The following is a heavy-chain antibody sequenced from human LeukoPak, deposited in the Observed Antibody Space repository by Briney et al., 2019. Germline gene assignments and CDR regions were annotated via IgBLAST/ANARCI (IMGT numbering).Heavy chain of an antibody. CDR2: INHNGEMI. D-gene: IGHD3-9*01. Sequence: SGGSLRLSCAASGFSLSNYWMNWVRQAPGKGLEWVSYINHNGEMIFYPDFVKGRFTISRDNAKNSLYLQMNSLRDEDTAVYYCARDNDWAFHYWGQGTLVTVSS. J-gene: IGHJ4*02. CDR1: GFSLSNYW. V-gene: IGHV3-48*02. CDR3: ARDNDWAFHY.